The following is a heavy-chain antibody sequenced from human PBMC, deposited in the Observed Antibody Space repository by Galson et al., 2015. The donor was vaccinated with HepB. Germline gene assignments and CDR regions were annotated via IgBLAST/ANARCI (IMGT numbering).Heavy chain of an antibody. J-gene: IGHJ4*02. CDR1: GFTFSSYS. CDR2: ISSSSSYI. V-gene: IGHV3-21*01. CDR3: ARAYYYDSSGYYSSFDY. D-gene: IGHD3-22*01. Sequence: SLRLSCAASGFTFSSYSMNWVRQAPGKGLEWVPSISSSSSYIYYADSVKGRFTISRDNAKNSLYLQMNSLRAEDTAVYYCARAYYYDSSGYYSSFDYWGQGTLVTVSS.